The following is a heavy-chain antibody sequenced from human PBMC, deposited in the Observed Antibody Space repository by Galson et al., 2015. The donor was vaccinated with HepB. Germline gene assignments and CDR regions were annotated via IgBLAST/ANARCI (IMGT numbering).Heavy chain of an antibody. CDR2: FDPEDGEI. V-gene: IGHV1-24*01. Sequence: SVKVSCKVSGDTLTKLSIYWVRQAPGKGLQWMARFDPEDGEIYAQKFQGRVTMTEDTPTDTAYMELSSLRSEDTAVYYCATVAHSTIVGVVIGPVPSPDYGMDVWGQGTTVTVS. D-gene: IGHD3-3*01. CDR1: GDTLTKLS. J-gene: IGHJ6*02. CDR3: ATVAHSTIVGVVIGPVPSPDYGMDV.